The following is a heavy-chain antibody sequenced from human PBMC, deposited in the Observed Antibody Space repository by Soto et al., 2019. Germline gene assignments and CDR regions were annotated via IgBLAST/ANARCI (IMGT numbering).Heavy chain of an antibody. D-gene: IGHD1-26*01. V-gene: IGHV2-5*02. CDR1: GFSLTTTGVG. Sequence: ESGPKLGNPTESLTLTCTFSGFSLTTTGVGVGWIRQPPGKALEWLAVVFWDDGERYSPSLKSRVTIAKDTSKNQVVLTMTNMDPVDTATYYCTQIYGSGSWGWYFHSWGQGTLVTVSS. CDR3: TQIYGSGSWGWYFHS. J-gene: IGHJ4*02. CDR2: VFWDDGE.